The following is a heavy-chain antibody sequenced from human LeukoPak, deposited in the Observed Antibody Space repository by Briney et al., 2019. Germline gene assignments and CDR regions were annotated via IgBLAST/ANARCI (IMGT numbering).Heavy chain of an antibody. J-gene: IGHJ6*03. V-gene: IGHV4-34*01. CDR1: GGSFGGYY. CDR2: INHSGST. Sequence: SETLSLTCAVYGGSFGGYYWSWIRQPPGKGLEWIGEINHSGSTNYNPSLKSRVTISVDTSKNQFSLKLSSVTAADTAVYYCARGQDGYMDVWGKGTTVTVSS. CDR3: ARGQDGYMDV.